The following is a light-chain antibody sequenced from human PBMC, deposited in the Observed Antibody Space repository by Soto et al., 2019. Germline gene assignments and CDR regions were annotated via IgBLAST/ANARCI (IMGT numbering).Light chain of an antibody. CDR3: QHYGSSPST. Sequence: DTVLTQSPGTLSLTSGERATLSCRASQSISGTNLAWYQQKPGQSPRLLIYSASTRAPGIPDRFSGSGSGTDFTLTISRLEPEDFAVYYCQHYGSSPSTFGRGTKVEIK. CDR1: QSISGTN. J-gene: IGKJ1*01. V-gene: IGKV3-20*01. CDR2: SAS.